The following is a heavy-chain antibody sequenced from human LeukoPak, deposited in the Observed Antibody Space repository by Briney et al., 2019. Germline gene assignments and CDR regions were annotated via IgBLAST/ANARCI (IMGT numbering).Heavy chain of an antibody. J-gene: IGHJ6*03. CDR1: GYTFTSYD. D-gene: IGHD3-9*01. CDR3: ARGRVDILTGYPDRYMDV. Sequence: ASVKVSCKASGYTFTSYDINWVRQATGQGLEWMGWMNPNSGNTGYAQKFQGRVTMTRNTSISTAYMELSSLRSEDTAVYYCARGRVDILTGYPDRYMDVWGKGTTVTISS. CDR2: MNPNSGNT. V-gene: IGHV1-8*01.